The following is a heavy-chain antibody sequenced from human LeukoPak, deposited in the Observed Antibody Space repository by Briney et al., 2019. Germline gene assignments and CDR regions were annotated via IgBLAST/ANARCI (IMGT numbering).Heavy chain of an antibody. CDR1: GGSISTSSYY. J-gene: IGHJ4*02. Sequence: PSETLSLTCTVSGGSISTSSYYWGWVRQPPGRGLEWIGSLYHTGSTYYNPSLKSRIKISVNTAKKQCSLKLNSVTAADTAVYYCARQADFALVEMATIMFDYWGQGTLVTVSS. D-gene: IGHD5-24*01. CDR2: LYHTGST. CDR3: ARQADFALVEMATIMFDY. V-gene: IGHV4-39*01.